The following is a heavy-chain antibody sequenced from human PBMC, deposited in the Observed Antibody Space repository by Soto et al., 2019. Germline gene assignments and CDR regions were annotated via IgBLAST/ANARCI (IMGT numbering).Heavy chain of an antibody. CDR2: IKQDGSER. Sequence: EVQLVESGGGLVQPGGSLRLSCAASGFTFSSYWMSWVRQAPGKGLEWVANIKQDGSERYYVDSVKGRFTISRDNAKNSLYLQTNSLRPEDTAVYYCARFGGGSGSYPHDYWGQGTLVTASS. J-gene: IGHJ4*02. CDR3: ARFGGGSGSYPHDY. CDR1: GFTFSSYW. D-gene: IGHD3-10*01. V-gene: IGHV3-7*01.